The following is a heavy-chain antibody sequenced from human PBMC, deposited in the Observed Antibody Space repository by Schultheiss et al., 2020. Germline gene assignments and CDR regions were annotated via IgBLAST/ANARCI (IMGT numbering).Heavy chain of an antibody. CDR1: GFTFSSYA. J-gene: IGHJ5*02. D-gene: IGHD1-1*01. CDR2: ISGSGGST. CDR3: ARALYDGGWFDP. Sequence: GESLKISCAASGFTFSSYAMSWVRQAPGKGLEWVSAISGSGGSTYYADSVKGRFTISRDNSKNTLYLQMNSLRAEDTAVYYCARALYDGGWFDPWGQGTLVTVSS. V-gene: IGHV3-23*01.